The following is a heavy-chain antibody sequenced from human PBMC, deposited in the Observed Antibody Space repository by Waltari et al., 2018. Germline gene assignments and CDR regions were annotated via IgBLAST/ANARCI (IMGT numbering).Heavy chain of an antibody. CDR1: GGSISRGSYY. D-gene: IGHD3-22*01. Sequence: QVQLQESGPGLVKPSQTLSLTCPVSGGSISRGSYYWRWIRQPAGKGLEWIGRIYTRGSTNYNPSLKRRVTISVDTSKNQFSLKLSSVTAADTAVYYCARGTYYYDSSGYYPDAFDIWGQGTMVTVSS. V-gene: IGHV4-61*02. CDR3: ARGTYYYDSSGYYPDAFDI. CDR2: IYTRGST. J-gene: IGHJ3*02.